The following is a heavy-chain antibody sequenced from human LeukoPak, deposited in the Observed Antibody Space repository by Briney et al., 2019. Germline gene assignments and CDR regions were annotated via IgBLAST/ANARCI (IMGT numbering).Heavy chain of an antibody. V-gene: IGHV4-59*08. CDR2: IYYTGST. Sequence: SETLSLTCTVSGSSISSYYWSWIRQPPGKGLEWIGYIYYTGSTNYNPSLKSRVTISVDTSKNQFSLKLSSVTAADTAVYYCARRYRGGYSYGPYYFDYWGQGTLVTVSS. D-gene: IGHD5-18*01. CDR3: ARRYRGGYSYGPYYFDY. J-gene: IGHJ4*02. CDR1: GSSISSYY.